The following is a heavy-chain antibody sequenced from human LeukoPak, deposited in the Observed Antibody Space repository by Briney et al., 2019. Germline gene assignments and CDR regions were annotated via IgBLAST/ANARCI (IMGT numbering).Heavy chain of an antibody. Sequence: GGSLRLSCAASGFTFSSYSMNWVRQAPGKGLEWVSSISSSSSYIYYADSVKGRFTISRDNAKNSLYLQMNSLRAEDTAVYYCARDYGSGSIYYYYYYMDVWGKGTTVTISS. V-gene: IGHV3-21*01. J-gene: IGHJ6*03. CDR3: ARDYGSGSIYYYYYYMDV. CDR2: ISSSSSYI. CDR1: GFTFSSYS. D-gene: IGHD3-10*01.